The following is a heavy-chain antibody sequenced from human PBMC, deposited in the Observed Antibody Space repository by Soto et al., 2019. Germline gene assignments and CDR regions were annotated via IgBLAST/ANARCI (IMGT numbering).Heavy chain of an antibody. CDR3: AKDQPYGDYENY. CDR1: GFTFSSYG. V-gene: IGHV3-30*18. Sequence: GGSLRLSCAASGFTFSSYGMHWVRQAPGKGLEWVAVISYDGSNKYYADSVKGRFTISRDNSKNTLYLQMNSLRAEDTAVYYCAKDQPYGDYENYWGQGTLVTVSS. CDR2: ISYDGSNK. D-gene: IGHD4-17*01. J-gene: IGHJ4*02.